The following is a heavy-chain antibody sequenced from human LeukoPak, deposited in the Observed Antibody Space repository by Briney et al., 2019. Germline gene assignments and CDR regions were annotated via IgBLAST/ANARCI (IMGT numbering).Heavy chain of an antibody. V-gene: IGHV3-49*04. CDR3: TNTASIQYYDFWSGYSNPFDY. Sequence: PGGSLRLSCTASGFTFGDYAMSWVRQAPGKGLEWVGFIRSKAYGGTTEYAASVKGRFTISRDDSKSIAYLQMNSLKTEDTAVYYCTNTASIQYYDFWSGYSNPFDYWGQGTLVTVSS. D-gene: IGHD3-3*01. CDR1: GFTFGDYA. J-gene: IGHJ4*02. CDR2: IRSKAYGGTT.